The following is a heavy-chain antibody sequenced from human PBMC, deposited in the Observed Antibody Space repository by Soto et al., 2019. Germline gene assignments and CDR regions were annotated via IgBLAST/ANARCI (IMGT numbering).Heavy chain of an antibody. J-gene: IGHJ4*02. CDR1: GGSISSGGYY. Sequence: PSETLSLTCTVSGGSISSGGYYWSWIRQHPGKGLEWIGYIYYSGSTYYNPSLKSRVTISVDTSKNQFSLKLSSVTAADTAVYYCARTSILRFLPYYSDYWGQGTLVTAPQ. CDR2: IYYSGST. CDR3: ARTSILRFLPYYSDY. V-gene: IGHV4-31*03. D-gene: IGHD3-3*01.